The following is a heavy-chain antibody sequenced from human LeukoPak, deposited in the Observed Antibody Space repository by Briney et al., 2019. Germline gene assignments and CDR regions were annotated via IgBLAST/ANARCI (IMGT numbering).Heavy chain of an antibody. CDR1: GGSLSSGSYY. CDR3: ARITCGGDCRAHYYHYYMDV. Sequence: SGTLSLTCTVSGGSLSSGSYYWSWIRQPAGKGLEWIGRIYTSGCTKYNPSLRSRVTISVDTSRNQFSLKLSSVTAADTAVYYCARITCGGDCRAHYYHYYMDVWGKGTRVTISS. CDR2: IYTSGCT. V-gene: IGHV4-61*02. J-gene: IGHJ6*03. D-gene: IGHD2-21*02.